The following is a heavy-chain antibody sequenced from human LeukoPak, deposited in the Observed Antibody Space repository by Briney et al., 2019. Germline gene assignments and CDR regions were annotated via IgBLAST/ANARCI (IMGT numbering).Heavy chain of an antibody. V-gene: IGHV4-30-4*01. CDR3: ARHTSSGYYPLWYFDY. J-gene: IGHJ4*02. Sequence: SETLSLTCTVSGGSISSGDYYWSWIRQPPGKGLEWIGYIYYSGSTYYNPSLKSRVTISVDTSKNQFSLKLSSATAADTAVYYCARHTSSGYYPLWYFDYWGQGTLVTVSS. CDR1: GGSISSGDYY. D-gene: IGHD3-22*01. CDR2: IYYSGST.